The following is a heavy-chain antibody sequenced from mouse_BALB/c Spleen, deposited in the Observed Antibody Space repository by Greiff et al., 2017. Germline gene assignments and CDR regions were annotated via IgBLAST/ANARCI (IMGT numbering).Heavy chain of an antibody. CDR2: IWAGGST. V-gene: IGHV2-9*02. Sequence: VKVVESGPGLVAPSQSLSITCTVSGFSLTSYGVHWVRQPPGKGLEWLGVIWAGGSTNYNSALMSRLSISKDNSKSQVFLKMNSLQTDDTAMYYCAREGGRYFDVWGAGTTVTVSS. J-gene: IGHJ1*01. CDR3: AREGGRYFDV. CDR1: GFSLTSYG.